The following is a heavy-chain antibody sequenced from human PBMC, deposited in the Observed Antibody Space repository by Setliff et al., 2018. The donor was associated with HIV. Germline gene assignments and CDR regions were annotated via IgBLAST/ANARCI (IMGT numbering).Heavy chain of an antibody. CDR1: GDSMNTNDW. CDR2: ISNSGKI. J-gene: IGHJ3*02. CDR3: ARTVPYSSNQDAFDI. V-gene: IGHV4-28*05. D-gene: IGHD4-4*01. Sequence: KPSETLSLTCAVSGDSMNTNDWWGWIRQPPGKGLAWIGYISNSGKIYYNPSLNRRVTMSIDTSKNQLSLNLDSVTAVDTAVYYCARTVPYSSNQDAFDIWGQGTMVTVSS.